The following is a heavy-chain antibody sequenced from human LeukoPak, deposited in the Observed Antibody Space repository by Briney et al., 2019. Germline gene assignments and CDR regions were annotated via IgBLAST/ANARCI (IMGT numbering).Heavy chain of an antibody. V-gene: IGHV4-59*05. Sequence: PSETLSLTCTVSGGSISSYYWSWIRQPPGKGLEWIGSIYYSGSTYYNPSLKSRVTISVDTSKNQFSLKLSSVTAADTAVYYCARPSSGRGYFDYWGQGTLVTVSS. J-gene: IGHJ4*02. D-gene: IGHD6-19*01. CDR1: GGSISSYY. CDR2: IYYSGST. CDR3: ARPSSGRGYFDY.